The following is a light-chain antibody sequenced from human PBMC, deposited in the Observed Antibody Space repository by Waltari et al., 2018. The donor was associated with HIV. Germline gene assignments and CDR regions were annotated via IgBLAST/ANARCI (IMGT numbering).Light chain of an antibody. CDR1: HILVHSDVNTY. J-gene: IGKJ2*01. CDR2: EVS. V-gene: IGKV2-30*02. Sequence: VVITSSPLPLPVPLRQPASLSCTTRHILVHSDVNTYLNWCQQRPGQSPKRLIYEVSNRDSGVPDRFSGSGAGTDFTLKISRVEAEDVAIYYCMQDTYRPDTFGQGTKLEIK. CDR3: MQDTYRPDT.